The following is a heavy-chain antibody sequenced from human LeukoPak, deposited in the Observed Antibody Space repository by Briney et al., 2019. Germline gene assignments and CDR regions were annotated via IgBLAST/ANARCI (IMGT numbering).Heavy chain of an antibody. V-gene: IGHV3-64D*06. Sequence: GGSLRLSCSTSGFTFSNFVMQWVRQTPGKGLEYVSVISTDGSQYYPDSVKGRFTIFRDNSKNTLYLQMNSLRPEDTAIYYCTKNDGNIWQPHSWGQGTLVTVSS. J-gene: IGHJ4*02. CDR3: TKNDGNIWQPHS. CDR1: GFTFSNFV. CDR2: ISTDGSQ.